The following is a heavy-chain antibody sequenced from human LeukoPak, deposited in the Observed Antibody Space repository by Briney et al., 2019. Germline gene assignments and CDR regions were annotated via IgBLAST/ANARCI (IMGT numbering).Heavy chain of an antibody. J-gene: IGHJ6*03. CDR3: ATRARLADFYSSDYYYYYMDV. CDR1: GYSISSGYY. V-gene: IGHV4-38-2*02. D-gene: IGHD6-25*01. CDR2: IYHGGST. Sequence: SETLSLTCTVSGYSISSGYYWGWIRQSPGKGLEWIGSIYHGGSTYYNPSLRSRVIVSVDTSKNHFSLKMSSVTAADTAVYYCATRARLADFYSSDYYYYYMDVWGKGTTVTISS.